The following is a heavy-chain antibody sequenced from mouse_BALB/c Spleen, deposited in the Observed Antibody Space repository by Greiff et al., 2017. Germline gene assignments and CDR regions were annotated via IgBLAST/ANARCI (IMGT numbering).Heavy chain of an antibody. J-gene: IGHJ4*01. V-gene: IGHV1-20*02. Sequence: DVKLQESGPELVKPGASVKISCKASGYSFTGYFMNWVMQSHGKSLEWIGRINPYNGDTFYNQKFKGKATLTVDKSSSTAHMELRSLASEDSAVYYCARRYYGSSLYAMDYWGQGTSVTVSS. CDR3: ARRYYGSSLYAMDY. D-gene: IGHD1-1*01. CDR2: INPYNGDT. CDR1: GYSFTGYF.